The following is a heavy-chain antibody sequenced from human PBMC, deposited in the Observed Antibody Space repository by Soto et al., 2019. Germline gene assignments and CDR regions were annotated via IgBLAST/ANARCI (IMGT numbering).Heavy chain of an antibody. CDR1: GGSFSGYY. CDR2: INHSGST. D-gene: IGHD3-22*01. J-gene: IGHJ6*02. Sequence: SETLSLTCAVYGGSFSGYYWSWIRQPPGKGLEWIGEINHSGSTNYNPSLKSRVTISVDTSKNQFSLKLSSVTAADTAVYYCAGQLYYDSSGFEGSGMDVWGQGTTVTVSS. CDR3: AGQLYYDSSGFEGSGMDV. V-gene: IGHV4-34*01.